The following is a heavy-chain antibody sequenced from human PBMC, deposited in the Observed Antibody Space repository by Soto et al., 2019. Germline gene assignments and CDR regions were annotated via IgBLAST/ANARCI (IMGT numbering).Heavy chain of an antibody. CDR2: INHIGST. D-gene: IGHD3-10*01. CDR1: GGSFSGYY. V-gene: IGHV4-34*01. Sequence: SETLSLTCAVYGGSFSGYYWSWIRQPPGKGLEWIGEINHIGSTNYNPSLKSRVPISVDTSKNQFSLKLSSVPAADTAVYYCARGRRLITMVRGVSLWFDPWGQGTLVTVSS. J-gene: IGHJ5*02. CDR3: ARGRRLITMVRGVSLWFDP.